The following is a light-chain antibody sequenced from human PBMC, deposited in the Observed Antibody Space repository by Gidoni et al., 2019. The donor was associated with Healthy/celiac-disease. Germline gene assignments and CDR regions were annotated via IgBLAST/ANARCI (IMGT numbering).Light chain of an antibody. CDR2: SNS. J-gene: IGLJ2*01. Sequence: QSVLTQPPSASGTPGQRVTISCSGSSSNIGSNTVNRYQQLPGTAPKLLIYSNSQRPSGVPDRFSGSKSGTSASLAISGLQSEDEADYYCAAWDDSLNGLVFGGGTKLTVL. CDR3: AAWDDSLNGLV. CDR1: SSNIGSNT. V-gene: IGLV1-44*01.